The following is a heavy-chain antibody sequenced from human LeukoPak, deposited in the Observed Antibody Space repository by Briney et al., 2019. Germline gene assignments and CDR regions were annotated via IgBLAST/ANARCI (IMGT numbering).Heavy chain of an antibody. D-gene: IGHD3-22*01. CDR3: ARGGYYDSSGYYYRRSYYYYYMDV. J-gene: IGHJ6*03. CDR1: GGTFSSYA. Sequence: ASVKVSCKASGGTFSSYAMSWVRQAPGQGLEWMGGIIPIFGAANYAQKFQGRVTITTDESTSTAYMELSSLRSEDTAVYYCARGGYYDSSGYYYRRSYYYYYMDVWGKGTTVTVSS. V-gene: IGHV1-69*05. CDR2: IIPIFGAA.